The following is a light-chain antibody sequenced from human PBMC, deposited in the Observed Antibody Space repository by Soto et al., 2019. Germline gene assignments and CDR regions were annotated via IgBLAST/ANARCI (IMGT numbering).Light chain of an antibody. Sequence: DIQMTQSPSSLSASVGDRVTITCRASQGIIDYVAWFQQKPGKAPKLLIDASSTLQSGVPSRFSCRGSGTDLPLPISSLQPEDVATYYCKKYNTAPQTFGQGTKVEIK. J-gene: IGKJ1*01. V-gene: IGKV1-27*01. CDR3: KKYNTAPQT. CDR2: ASS. CDR1: QGIIDY.